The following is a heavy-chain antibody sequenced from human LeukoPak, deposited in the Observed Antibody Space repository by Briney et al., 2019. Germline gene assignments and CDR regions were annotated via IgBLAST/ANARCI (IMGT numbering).Heavy chain of an antibody. Sequence: GGSLRLSCAASGFTFSSYAMSWVRQAPGKGLEWVSAISGSGGSTYYADSVKGRFTISRDNSKNTLYLQMNSLRAEDTAVYYCAKDLVYYGSGSFDYWGQGTLVTVSP. D-gene: IGHD3-10*01. J-gene: IGHJ4*02. CDR3: AKDLVYYGSGSFDY. CDR2: ISGSGGST. V-gene: IGHV3-23*01. CDR1: GFTFSSYA.